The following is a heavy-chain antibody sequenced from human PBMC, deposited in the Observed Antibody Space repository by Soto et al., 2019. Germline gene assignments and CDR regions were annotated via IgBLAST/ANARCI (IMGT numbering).Heavy chain of an antibody. CDR2: INHSGST. V-gene: IGHV4-34*01. CDR3: ARVRVVVATKRVRHKSPGAFDI. CDR1: GGSFSGYY. Sequence: SETLSLTCAVYGGSFSGYYWSWIRQPPGKGLEWIGEINHSGSTNYNPSLKSRVTISVDTSKNQFSLKLSSVTAADTAVYYCARVRVVVATKRVRHKSPGAFDIWGQGTMVT. J-gene: IGHJ3*02. D-gene: IGHD2-15*01.